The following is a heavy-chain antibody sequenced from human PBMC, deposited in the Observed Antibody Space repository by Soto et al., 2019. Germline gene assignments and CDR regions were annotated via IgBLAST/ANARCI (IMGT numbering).Heavy chain of an antibody. V-gene: IGHV6-1*01. J-gene: IGHJ5*02. CDR2: TYYRSKWSN. Sequence: SQTLSLTCAISGDTVSNNSATWNWIRQSPSRGLEWLGRTYYRSKWSNDYAESVKSRITINPDTSKNQFSLQLSSVTPEDTAVYYCARYSCSSTSCYDWFDPWGQGTLVTVSS. D-gene: IGHD2-2*01. CDR1: GDTVSNNSAT. CDR3: ARYSCSSTSCYDWFDP.